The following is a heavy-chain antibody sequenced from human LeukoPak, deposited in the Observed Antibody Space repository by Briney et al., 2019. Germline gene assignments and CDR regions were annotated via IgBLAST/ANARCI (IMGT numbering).Heavy chain of an antibody. J-gene: IGHJ4*02. CDR1: GVSISSGDYY. D-gene: IGHD3-22*01. CDR2: IYYSGST. Sequence: SETLSLTCTVSGVSISSGDYYWSWLRQPPGKGLEWIGYIYYSGSTYYNPSLKSRVTISVDTSKNQFSLKLSSVTAADTAVYYCARVGYDSSGYSIDYWGQGTLVTVSS. CDR3: ARVGYDSSGYSIDY. V-gene: IGHV4-30-4*01.